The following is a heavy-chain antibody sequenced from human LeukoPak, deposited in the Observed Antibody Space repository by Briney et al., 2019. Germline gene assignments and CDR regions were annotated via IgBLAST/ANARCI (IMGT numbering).Heavy chain of an antibody. CDR2: INPSGGGT. D-gene: IGHD6-6*01. CDR1: GYTFTSYY. Sequence: ASVKVSCKASGYTFTSYYMHWVRQAPGQGLEWMGIINPSGGGTNYAQKFQGRVTMTRDTSISTAYMELSRLRSDDTAVYYCARVEYSSSFGLGYWGQGTLVTVSS. V-gene: IGHV1-2*02. CDR3: ARVEYSSSFGLGY. J-gene: IGHJ4*02.